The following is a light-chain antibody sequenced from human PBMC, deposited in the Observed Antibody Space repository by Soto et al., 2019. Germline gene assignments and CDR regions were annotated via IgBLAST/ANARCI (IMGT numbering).Light chain of an antibody. V-gene: IGKV1-5*03. CDR2: KAS. CDR3: QQYNSYRT. Sequence: DIPMTQSPSTLSASVGDRVTITCRASQSISSWLAWYQQKPGKAPKLLIYKASSLESGVPSRFSGSGSGTEFTLTINSLQPDDFATYYCQQYNSYRTFGQGTKVEIK. CDR1: QSISSW. J-gene: IGKJ1*01.